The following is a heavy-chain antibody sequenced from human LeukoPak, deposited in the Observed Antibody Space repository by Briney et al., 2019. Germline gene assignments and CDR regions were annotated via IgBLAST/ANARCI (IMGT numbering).Heavy chain of an antibody. J-gene: IGHJ3*01. V-gene: IGHV6-1*01. CDR2: TPYRSKWLF. Sequence: SQTLSLTCAISGDSISGTTVAWNWVRLSPSRGLEWLGRTPYRSKWLFDYAPSVKGRLIINPDTSKNQFSLQLESVTPEDTALYYCTRGPDNLLHGRAFDFWGQGTMVTVSS. D-gene: IGHD5-24*01. CDR3: TRGPDNLLHGRAFDF. CDR1: GDSISGTTVA.